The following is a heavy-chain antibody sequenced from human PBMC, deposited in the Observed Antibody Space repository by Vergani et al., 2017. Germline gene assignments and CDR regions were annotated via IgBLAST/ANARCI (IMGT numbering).Heavy chain of an antibody. CDR1: GGSISSYY. J-gene: IGHJ4*02. Sequence: QVQLQESGPGLVKPSETLSLTCTVSGGSISSYYWSWIRQPPGKGLEWIGYIYYSGSTSYNPSLKSRVTISVDTSKNQFSLKLSSVTAADTAVYYCARDGPPYCGGDCYSWGQGTLVTVSS. V-gene: IGHV4-59*01. CDR2: IYYSGST. CDR3: ARDGPPYCGGDCYS. D-gene: IGHD2-21*02.